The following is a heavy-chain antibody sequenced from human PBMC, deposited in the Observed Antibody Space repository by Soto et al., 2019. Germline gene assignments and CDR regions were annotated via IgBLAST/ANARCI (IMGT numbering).Heavy chain of an antibody. Sequence: PSETLSLTCTVSGGSISSYYWSWIRQPPGKGLEWIGYIYYSGSTNYNPSLKSRVTISVDTSKNQFSLKLSSVTAADTAVYYCARGSIKVVGPTKWFHPWGQGTLVTVSS. D-gene: IGHD1-26*01. CDR2: IYYSGST. CDR1: GGSISSYY. J-gene: IGHJ5*02. CDR3: ARGSIKVVGPTKWFHP. V-gene: IGHV4-59*01.